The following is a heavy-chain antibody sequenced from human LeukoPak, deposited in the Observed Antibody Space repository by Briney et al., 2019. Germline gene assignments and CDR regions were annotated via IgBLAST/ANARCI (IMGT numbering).Heavy chain of an antibody. J-gene: IGHJ4*02. CDR2: ISSSSSYI. V-gene: IGHV3-21*01. CDR3: ARDRVVGSGSYYDCLWY. Sequence: GGSLRLSCAASGFTFSSYSMNWVRQAPGKGLEWVSSISSSSSYIYYADSVKGRFTISRDNSKNTLYLQMNSLRAEDTAVYYCARDRVVGSGSYYDCLWYWGQGTLVTVSS. CDR1: GFTFSSYS. D-gene: IGHD1-26*01.